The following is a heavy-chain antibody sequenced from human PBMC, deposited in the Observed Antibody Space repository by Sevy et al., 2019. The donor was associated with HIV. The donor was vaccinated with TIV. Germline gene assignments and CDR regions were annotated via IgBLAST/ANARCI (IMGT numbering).Heavy chain of an antibody. CDR3: AKDILGWAFDY. CDR2: IHGGDDTT. D-gene: IGHD3-3*01. V-gene: IGHV3-23*01. CDR1: GFGLNGNA. J-gene: IGHJ4*01. Sequence: RRLSCAASGFGLNGNAMSWVRQAPGKGLDWVAAIHGGDDTTHYGDSVKGRFTISRDSFKNILYLQMDSLRVEDTAVYYCAKDILGWAFDYWGHGTPVLVSS.